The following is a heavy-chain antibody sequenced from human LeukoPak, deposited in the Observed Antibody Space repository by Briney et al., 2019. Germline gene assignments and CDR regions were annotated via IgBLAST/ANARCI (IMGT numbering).Heavy chain of an antibody. Sequence: GGSLRLSCTASGSTFDDYGMSWVRQAPGKGLEWVSGINWNGGSTGYADSVKGRFTISRDNAKNSLYLQMNSLRAEDTALYYCARDGNYYDSSGYKGDFDYWGQGTLVTVSS. V-gene: IGHV3-20*04. CDR1: GSTFDDYG. D-gene: IGHD3-22*01. CDR2: INWNGGST. J-gene: IGHJ4*02. CDR3: ARDGNYYDSSGYKGDFDY.